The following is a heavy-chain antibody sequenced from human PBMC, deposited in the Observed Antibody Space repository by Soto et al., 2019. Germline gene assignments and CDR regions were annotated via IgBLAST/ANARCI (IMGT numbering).Heavy chain of an antibody. CDR3: ATRGGCGSSTSCYFGFVY. Sequence: SETLSLTCAVSGGPISSSNWWSWVRQPPGKGLEWIGEIYHSGSTNYNPSLKSRVTISVDKSKNQFSLKLSSVTAADTAVYYCATRGGCGSSTSCYFGFVYWGQGTLVTVSS. D-gene: IGHD2-2*01. V-gene: IGHV4-4*02. CDR1: GGPISSSNW. J-gene: IGHJ4*02. CDR2: IYHSGST.